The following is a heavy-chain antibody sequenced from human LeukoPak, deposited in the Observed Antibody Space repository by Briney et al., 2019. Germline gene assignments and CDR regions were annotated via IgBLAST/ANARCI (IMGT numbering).Heavy chain of an antibody. CDR1: GCTFSSYA. D-gene: IGHD2-15*01. V-gene: IGHV1-69*05. Sequence: ASVKVSCKASGCTFSSYAISWVRQAPGQGLEWMGGIIPIFGTANYAQKFQGRVTITTDESTSTAYMELSSLRSEDTAVYYCARAEDIVVGNWFDPWGQGTLVTVSS. J-gene: IGHJ5*02. CDR2: IIPIFGTA. CDR3: ARAEDIVVGNWFDP.